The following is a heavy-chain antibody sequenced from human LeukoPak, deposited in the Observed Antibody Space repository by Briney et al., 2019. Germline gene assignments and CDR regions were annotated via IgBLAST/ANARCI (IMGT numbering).Heavy chain of an antibody. CDR1: GGSFSGYY. Sequence: SETLSLTCAVYGGSFSGYYWSWIRQPPGKGLEWIGEINHSGSTNYNPSLKSRVTISVDTSKNQFSLKLGSVTAADTAVYYCARGGVDYYDSSGYFPPQYYFDYWGQGTLVTVSS. CDR3: ARGGVDYYDSSGYFPPQYYFDY. J-gene: IGHJ4*02. V-gene: IGHV4-34*01. D-gene: IGHD3-22*01. CDR2: INHSGST.